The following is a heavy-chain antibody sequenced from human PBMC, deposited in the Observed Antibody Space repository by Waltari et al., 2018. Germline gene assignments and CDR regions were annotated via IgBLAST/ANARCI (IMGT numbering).Heavy chain of an antibody. D-gene: IGHD6-19*01. CDR2: GYYTGNT. CDR3: ARGMSSVWYGPFDY. Sequence: QVQLQESGPGLVKPSATLSLTCTASGGSINTHYWSWIRQPPGKGLEWIGYGYYTGNTIYNPSRESRVTLSADTSKNQVSLRLRSVTAADTAVYYCARGMSSVWYGPFDYWGQGTLVTVSS. J-gene: IGHJ4*02. V-gene: IGHV4-59*08. CDR1: GGSINTHY.